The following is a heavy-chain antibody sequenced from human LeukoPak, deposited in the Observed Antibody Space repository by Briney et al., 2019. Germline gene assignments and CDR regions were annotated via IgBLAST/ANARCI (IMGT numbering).Heavy chain of an antibody. J-gene: IGHJ6*02. CDR1: GYTFTSYG. Sequence: ASVKVSCEASGYTFTSYGISWVRQAPGQGLEWMGWISAYNGNTNYAQKLQGRVTMTTDTSTSTAYMELRSLRSDDTAVYYCAQGYYSNSLYYYYGMDVWGQGTTVTVSS. D-gene: IGHD4-11*01. CDR2: ISAYNGNT. CDR3: AQGYYSNSLYYYYGMDV. V-gene: IGHV1-18*01.